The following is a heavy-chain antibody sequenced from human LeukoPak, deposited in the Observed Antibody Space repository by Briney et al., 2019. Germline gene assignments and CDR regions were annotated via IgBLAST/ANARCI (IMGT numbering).Heavy chain of an antibody. CDR2: INHSGST. Sequence: SETLSLTCAVYGGSFSGYYWSWIRQPPGKGLEWIGEINHSGSTNYNPSLKSRVTISVDTSKNQFSLKLSSVTAADTAVYYCARGSRTPDYWGQGTLVTVSS. J-gene: IGHJ4*02. V-gene: IGHV4-34*01. CDR1: GGSFSGYY. CDR3: ARGSRTPDY.